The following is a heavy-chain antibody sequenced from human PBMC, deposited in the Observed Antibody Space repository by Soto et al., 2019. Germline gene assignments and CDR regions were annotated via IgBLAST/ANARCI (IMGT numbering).Heavy chain of an antibody. Sequence: TQSLTCAVSGGSLSSGGYSWSWIKQPPGKGLEWIGYIYHSGSTYYNPSLKSRVTISVDRSKNQFSLKLSSVTAADTAVYYCARLSRSYYYYGTDGWGQGTKVTVSS. CDR1: GGSLSSGGYS. V-gene: IGHV4-30-2*01. J-gene: IGHJ6*02. CDR2: IYHSGST. CDR3: ARLSRSYYYYGTDG.